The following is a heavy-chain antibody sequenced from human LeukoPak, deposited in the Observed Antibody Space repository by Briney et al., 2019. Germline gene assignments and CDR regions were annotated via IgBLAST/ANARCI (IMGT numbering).Heavy chain of an antibody. CDR2: ISGSGGST. Sequence: GGSLRLSCAASGFTFSSYAMSWVRQAPGKGLDWVSGISGSGGSTNHADSVKGRFTISRDNSKNTLYLQMNSLRAEDTAVYYCAKKGYYDGSGYYMYYFDHWGQGTLVTVSS. J-gene: IGHJ4*02. CDR1: GFTFSSYA. V-gene: IGHV3-23*01. CDR3: AKKGYYDGSGYYMYYFDH. D-gene: IGHD3-22*01.